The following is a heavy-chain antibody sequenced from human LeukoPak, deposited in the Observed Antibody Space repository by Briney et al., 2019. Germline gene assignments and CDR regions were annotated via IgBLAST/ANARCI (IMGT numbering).Heavy chain of an antibody. V-gene: IGHV3-64*01. CDR1: GFTFSSYS. Sequence: PGGSLRLSCAASGFTFSSYSMHSVRQAPGKGLEYVSAISPNRGSTYYANSVRGRFTVSRDNSKNTLYLQMGSLRVEDMAVYYCARSLSGYSSYVVNEPYDYWGQGTLVTVSS. CDR2: ISPNRGST. J-gene: IGHJ4*02. D-gene: IGHD5-12*01. CDR3: ARSLSGYSSYVVNEPYDY.